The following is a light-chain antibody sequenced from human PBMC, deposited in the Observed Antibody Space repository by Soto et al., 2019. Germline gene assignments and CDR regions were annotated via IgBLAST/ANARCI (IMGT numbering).Light chain of an antibody. Sequence: QSVLTQPPSASGSPGQSVTISCIGTSSDVGGYNYASWYQQHPGKAPKLMIYEVSKRPSGVPDRFSGSKSGNTASLTVSGLQTDDQAHYYCSSYAGSNNYVFGTWTKVTVL. V-gene: IGLV2-8*01. CDR3: SSYAGSNNYV. J-gene: IGLJ1*01. CDR2: EVS. CDR1: SSDVGGYNY.